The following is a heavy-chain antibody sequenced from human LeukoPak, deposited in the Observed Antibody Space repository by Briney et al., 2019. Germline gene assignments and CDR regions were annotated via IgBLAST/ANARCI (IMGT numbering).Heavy chain of an antibody. CDR1: RFTFSSYG. D-gene: IGHD3-9*01. CDR3: AKEAVLRYFDWLERGYFYYFDY. J-gene: IGHJ4*02. Sequence: GGSLRLSCAASRFTFSSYGMHWVRQAPGKGLEWVAYIQYDGSNEQYADSVKGRFTISRDNSKNTLYLQVNSLRAEDTAVYYCAKEAVLRYFDWLERGYFYYFDYWGQGTLVTVSS. V-gene: IGHV3-30*02. CDR2: IQYDGSNE.